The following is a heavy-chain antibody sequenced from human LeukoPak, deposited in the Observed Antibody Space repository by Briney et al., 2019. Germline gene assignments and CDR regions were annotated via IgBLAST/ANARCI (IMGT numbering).Heavy chain of an antibody. CDR3: ARVFDDFWSGYYAFDY. Sequence: GESLKISCKGSGYSFTSYWIGWVRQMPGKGLEWMGIIYPGDSDTRYSPSFQGQVTIPADKSISTAYLQWSSLKASDTAMYYCARVFDDFWSGYYAFDYWGQGTLVTVSS. CDR2: IYPGDSDT. D-gene: IGHD3-3*01. CDR1: GYSFTSYW. J-gene: IGHJ4*02. V-gene: IGHV5-51*01.